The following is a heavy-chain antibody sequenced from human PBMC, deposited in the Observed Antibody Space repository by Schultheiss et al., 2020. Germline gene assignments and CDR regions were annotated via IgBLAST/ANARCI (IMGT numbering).Heavy chain of an antibody. CDR3: ARERFTVTTIDY. J-gene: IGHJ4*02. CDR2: IYTSGST. CDR1: GGSISSGGYS. Sequence: SQTLSLTCAVSGGSISSGGYSWSWIRQPAGKGLEWIGRIYTSGSTNYNPSLKSRVTISVDTSKNQFSLKLSSVTAADTAVYYCARERFTVTTIDYWGQGTLVTVSS. D-gene: IGHD4-17*01. V-gene: IGHV4-61*02.